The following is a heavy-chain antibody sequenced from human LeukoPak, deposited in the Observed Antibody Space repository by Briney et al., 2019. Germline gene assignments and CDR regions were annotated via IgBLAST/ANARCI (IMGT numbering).Heavy chain of an antibody. CDR3: ARGLYTGYPTD. D-gene: IGHD5-12*01. Sequence: PSETLSLTCAVSGGSLTNYYWSWIRQPPGKGLEWIGGINHSESTNNNPSLKSRITISVDTSKNQFSLKLRSVTAADSAVYYCARGLYTGYPTDWGQGTLVTVSS. CDR2: INHSEST. CDR1: GGSLTNYY. J-gene: IGHJ4*02. V-gene: IGHV4-34*01.